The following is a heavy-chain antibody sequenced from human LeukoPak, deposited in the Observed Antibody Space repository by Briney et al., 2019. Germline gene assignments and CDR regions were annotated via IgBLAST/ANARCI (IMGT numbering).Heavy chain of an antibody. V-gene: IGHV3-30-3*01. CDR2: ISYDGSNK. Sequence: GGSLRLSCAASGFTFSSYAMHWVRQAPGKGLEWVAVISYDGSNKYYADSVKGRFTISRDNSKNTLYLQMNSLRAEDTAVYYCARDRSDYWGQGTLVTVSS. CDR3: ARDRSDY. D-gene: IGHD3-16*02. J-gene: IGHJ4*02. CDR1: GFTFSSYA.